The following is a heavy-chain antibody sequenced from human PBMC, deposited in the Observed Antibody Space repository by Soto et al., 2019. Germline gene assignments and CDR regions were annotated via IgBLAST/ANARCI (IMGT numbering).Heavy chain of an antibody. J-gene: IGHJ6*02. Sequence: QVQLVESGGGVVQPGRSLRLSCAASGFTFSSYAMHWVRQASGKGLEWVAVISYDGSNKYYADSVKGRFTISRDNSKNTLYLQMNSLRAEDTAVYYCARDYGSGLYYYGMDVWGQGTTVTVSS. V-gene: IGHV3-30-3*01. CDR3: ARDYGSGLYYYGMDV. D-gene: IGHD3-10*01. CDR1: GFTFSSYA. CDR2: ISYDGSNK.